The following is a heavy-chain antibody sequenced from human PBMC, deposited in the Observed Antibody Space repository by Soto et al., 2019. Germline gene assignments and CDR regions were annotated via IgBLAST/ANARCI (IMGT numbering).Heavy chain of an antibody. Sequence: GASVKVSCKASGYTFASYAMHWVRQAPGQRLEWMGWINAGNGNTKYSQKFQGRVTITRDTSASTAYMELSSLRSEDTAVYYCASFKMAQAKTLEYWGQGTLVTVAS. CDR1: GYTFASYA. CDR3: ASFKMAQAKTLEY. J-gene: IGHJ4*02. CDR2: INAGNGNT. D-gene: IGHD5-12*01. V-gene: IGHV1-3*01.